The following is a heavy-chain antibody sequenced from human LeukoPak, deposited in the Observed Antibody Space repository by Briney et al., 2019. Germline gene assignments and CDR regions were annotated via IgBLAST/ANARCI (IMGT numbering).Heavy chain of an antibody. CDR3: ARASYINCDRRGVWDS. J-gene: IGHJ4*02. D-gene: IGHD3-10*01. CDR1: GYTFTDYY. Sequence: GASVKVSRRASGYTFTDYYMHLLGQAPGPGIEGMGWINPNSGGTNYAQKFQGRITMTRDTSISIAFMELSSVISADTAVYYCARASYINCDRRGVWDSWGQGTLVTVSS. CDR2: INPNSGGT. V-gene: IGHV1-2*02.